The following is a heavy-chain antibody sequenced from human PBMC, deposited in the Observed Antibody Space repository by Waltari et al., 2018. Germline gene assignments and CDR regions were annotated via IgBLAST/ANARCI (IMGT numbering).Heavy chain of an antibody. CDR1: GDSINNYH. CDR2: IYYSGST. Sequence: QVELQESGPGLVKPSETLSLNCTVSGDSINNYHWSWIRQPPGKGLEWIGYIYYSGSTYYNPSLKSRVTILIDRSKNHFSLRLTSVTAADAAVYYCARGKALVEAAHEYNWFDPWGQGTLVTVSS. CDR3: ARGKALVEAAHEYNWFDP. J-gene: IGHJ5*02. V-gene: IGHV4-59*01. D-gene: IGHD2-21*02.